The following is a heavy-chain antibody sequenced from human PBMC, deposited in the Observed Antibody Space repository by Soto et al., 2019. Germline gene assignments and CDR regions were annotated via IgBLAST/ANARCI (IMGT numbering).Heavy chain of an antibody. CDR1: GFTFSDFY. CDR3: VRGGGGGQFDY. D-gene: IGHD2-21*01. Sequence: QIKLVESGGGLVKPGGSLRLSCAASGFTFSDFYMTWVRQAPGKGLEWLSYISINSNHKEYGDSVKGRHTISRDNAKNSLYLQMNSLRADDKAVYYCVRGGGGGQFDYWGQGTLVTVSS. J-gene: IGHJ4*02. V-gene: IGHV3-11*06. CDR2: ISINSNHK.